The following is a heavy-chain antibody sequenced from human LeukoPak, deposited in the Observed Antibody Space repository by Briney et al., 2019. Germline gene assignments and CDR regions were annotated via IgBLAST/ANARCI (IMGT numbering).Heavy chain of an antibody. V-gene: IGHV3-74*03. CDR2: LSGDGSST. CDR3: ARSSTTVPNLLDN. CDR1: GFTFSTYW. J-gene: IGHJ4*02. Sequence: PGGSPRLSCVASGFTFSTYWMHWVRQAPGKGLLWVSPLSGDGSSTKYADSLNGRFTISRDNAKNTLYLQMNSLRAEDTAVYFCARSSTTVPNLLDNWGQGTLVTASS. D-gene: IGHD4-17*01.